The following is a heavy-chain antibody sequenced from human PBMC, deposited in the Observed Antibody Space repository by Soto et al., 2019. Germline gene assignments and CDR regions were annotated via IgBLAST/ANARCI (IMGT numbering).Heavy chain of an antibody. V-gene: IGHV3-7*01. D-gene: IGHD2-2*02. CDR1: GFTFSSYW. CDR3: ARDSVVPAAISYYMDV. J-gene: IGHJ6*03. Sequence: GGSLRLSCAASGFTFSSYWMSWVRQAPGKGLEWVANIKQDGSEKYYVDSVKGRFTISRDNAKNSLYLQMNSLRAEDTAVYYCARDSVVPAAISYYMDVWGKGTTVTVSS. CDR2: IKQDGSEK.